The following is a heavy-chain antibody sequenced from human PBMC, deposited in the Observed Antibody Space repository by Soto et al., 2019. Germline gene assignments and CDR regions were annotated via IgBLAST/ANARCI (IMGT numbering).Heavy chain of an antibody. J-gene: IGHJ4*02. CDR2: ISSGSSYK. D-gene: IGHD2-15*01. Sequence: QVQLVESGGGWVKPGGSLRLSCATSGFILSDYDMSWIRQAPGKGLEWISYISSGSSYKSYADSVQGRFTVSRDNAKNSVYLQLNSLRAEDTGVYFCARSYTYCSGGSCYVWCYWGQGTPVTVSS. CDR1: GFILSDYD. CDR3: ARSYTYCSGGSCYVWCY. V-gene: IGHV3-11*06.